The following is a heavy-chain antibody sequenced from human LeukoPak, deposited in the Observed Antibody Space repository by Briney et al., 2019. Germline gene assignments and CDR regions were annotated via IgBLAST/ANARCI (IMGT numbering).Heavy chain of an antibody. CDR1: GGSISSYY. CDR2: IYYSGST. J-gene: IGHJ5*02. D-gene: IGHD3-22*01. Sequence: SETLSLTCTVSGGSISSYYWSWIRQPPGKGLEWIGYIYYSGSTNYNPSLKSRVTISVDTPKNQFSLRLSSVTAADTAVYYCARHGVDYYDSSGAIDPWGQGSVVTVSS. CDR3: ARHGVDYYDSSGAIDP. V-gene: IGHV4-59*08.